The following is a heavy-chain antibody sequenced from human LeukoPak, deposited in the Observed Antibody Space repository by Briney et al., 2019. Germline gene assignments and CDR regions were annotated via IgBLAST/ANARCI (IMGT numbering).Heavy chain of an antibody. CDR1: GGSFSGYY. D-gene: IGHD4-11*01. Sequence: PSETLSLTCAVYGGSFSGYYWSWIRQPPGKGLEWIGEINHSGSTSYNPSLRSRVTISVDTSKNQFSLKLSSVTAADTAIYYCAKDPNEYSNYNWFDPWGQGTLVAVSS. V-gene: IGHV4-34*01. J-gene: IGHJ5*02. CDR2: INHSGST. CDR3: AKDPNEYSNYNWFDP.